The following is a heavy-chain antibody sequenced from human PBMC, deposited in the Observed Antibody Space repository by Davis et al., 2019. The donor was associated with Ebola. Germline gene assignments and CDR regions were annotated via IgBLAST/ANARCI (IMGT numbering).Heavy chain of an antibody. CDR3: AATLDY. Sequence: PGGSLRLSCAASGFTFDAYTMHWVRHAPGKGLEWVSLISWDGGSTYYADSVKGRFTISRDNSKNSLYLQMNSLRAEDTAVYYCAATLDYWGQGTLVTVSS. V-gene: IGHV3-43*01. CDR2: ISWDGGST. CDR1: GFTFDAYT. J-gene: IGHJ4*02. D-gene: IGHD5-24*01.